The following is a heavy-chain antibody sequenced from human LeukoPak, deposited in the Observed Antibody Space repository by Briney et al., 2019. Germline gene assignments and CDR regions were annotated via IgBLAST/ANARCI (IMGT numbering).Heavy chain of an antibody. CDR3: ASWEMVYFDY. CDR1: GGSISSSSSY. CDR2: IYYSGST. V-gene: IGHV4-39*01. Sequence: SETLSLTCTVSGGSISSSSSYWGWIRQPPGKGLEWIGSIYYSGSTYYNPSLKSRVTISVDTSKNQFSLKLSSVTAADTAVYYCASWEMVYFDYWGQGTLVTVSS. J-gene: IGHJ4*02. D-gene: IGHD5-24*01.